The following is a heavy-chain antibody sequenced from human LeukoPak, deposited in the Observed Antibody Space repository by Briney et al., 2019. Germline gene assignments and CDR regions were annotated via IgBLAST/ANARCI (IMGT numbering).Heavy chain of an antibody. J-gene: IGHJ2*01. CDR3: ARLSSSWYQDWYFDL. CDR2: IYTSGST. D-gene: IGHD6-13*01. V-gene: IGHV4-61*02. Sequence: SETLSLTCAVSGGSISSGSYYWSWIRQPAGKGLEWIGRIYTSGSTNYNPSLKSRVSMSVDTSKKQFSLKLSSVTAADTAVYYCARLSSSWYQDWYFDLWGRGTLVTVSS. CDR1: GGSISSGSYY.